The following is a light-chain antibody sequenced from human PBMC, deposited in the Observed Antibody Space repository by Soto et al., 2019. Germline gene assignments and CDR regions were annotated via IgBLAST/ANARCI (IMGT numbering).Light chain of an antibody. J-gene: IGKJ3*01. Sequence: EIVLTQSPGTLSLSPGERATLSYRASQSVSSNYLAWYQQKPGQAPRLLVYHASSRVTGIPDRFSGSGSGTDFTLTISRLEPEDYAMYYCQRYGGSPLTFGPGTKVDIK. CDR1: QSVSSNY. V-gene: IGKV3-20*01. CDR2: HAS. CDR3: QRYGGSPLT.